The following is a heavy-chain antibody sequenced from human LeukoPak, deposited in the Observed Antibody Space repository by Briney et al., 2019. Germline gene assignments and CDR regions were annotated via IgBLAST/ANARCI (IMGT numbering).Heavy chain of an antibody. J-gene: IGHJ5*02. CDR1: GGSFSTYY. D-gene: IGHD6-13*01. CDR3: AREANIATAIVCFDP. V-gene: IGHV4-34*01. Sequence: SETLSLTCAVYGGSFSTYYWSWIRQPPGKGLDWIGEINHSGSTNYNPSLKSRVTISGDTSKNQFSLKLSSVTAADTAMYYCAREANIATAIVCFDPWGQGTLVTVSS. CDR2: INHSGST.